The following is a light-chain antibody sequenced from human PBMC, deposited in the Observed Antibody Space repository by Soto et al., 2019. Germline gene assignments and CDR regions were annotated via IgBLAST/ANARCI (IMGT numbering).Light chain of an antibody. CDR1: SSNIGAGYY. J-gene: IGLJ1*01. CDR3: QSYDSSLSGYV. CDR2: GNS. V-gene: IGLV1-40*01. Sequence: QSVLTQPPSVSGAPGQRVTISCTGSSSNIGAGYYVHWYQQLPGTAPKLLIYGNSNRPSGVPDRFSGSKSGTSASLAITGLQAEDEADYYCQSYDSSLSGYVFGTGTKLNVL.